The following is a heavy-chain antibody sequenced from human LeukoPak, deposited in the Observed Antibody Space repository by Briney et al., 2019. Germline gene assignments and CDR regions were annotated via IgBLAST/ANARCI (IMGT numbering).Heavy chain of an antibody. D-gene: IGHD2-2*01. V-gene: IGHV1-18*01. J-gene: IGHJ4*02. CDR1: GYTFTRYA. CDR2: ISTYNGDT. Sequence: GASVKVSCKASGYTFTRYAITWVRQAPGQGLEWMGWISTYNGDTNYARNLQGRVTMTTDTSTTTAYMELRSLRSDDTAVYYCARGDGSGIVVVPAAVVYWGQGTLVTVSS. CDR3: ARGDGSGIVVVPAAVVY.